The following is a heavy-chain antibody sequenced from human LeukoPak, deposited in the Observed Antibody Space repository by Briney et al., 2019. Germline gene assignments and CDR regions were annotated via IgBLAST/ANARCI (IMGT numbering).Heavy chain of an antibody. D-gene: IGHD6-13*01. J-gene: IGHJ4*02. V-gene: IGHV4-59*01. CDR2: IYYSGST. CDR1: GGSISSYY. Sequence: PSETLSLTCTVSGGSISSYYWSWIRQPPGKGLEWIGYIYYSGSTNYNPSLKGRVTISVDTSKNQFSLKLSSVTTADTAVYHCSSGSGYRIENWGQGTLVTVSS. CDR3: SSGSGYRIEN.